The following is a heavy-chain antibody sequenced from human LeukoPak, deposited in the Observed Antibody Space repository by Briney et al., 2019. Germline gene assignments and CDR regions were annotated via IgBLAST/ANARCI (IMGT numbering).Heavy chain of an antibody. CDR2: INSDGSEG. D-gene: IGHD6-6*01. V-gene: IGHV3-7*03. Sequence: GGSLRLSCAVSGFTFSGFWMSWSRQAPGKGLEWVASINSDGSEGYYADVVKGRFTISRDNAKNSLYLQINSLRAEDTAVYYCARSSYSSSPSVWGRGTMVTVSS. J-gene: IGHJ3*01. CDR3: ARSSYSSSPSV. CDR1: GFTFSGFW.